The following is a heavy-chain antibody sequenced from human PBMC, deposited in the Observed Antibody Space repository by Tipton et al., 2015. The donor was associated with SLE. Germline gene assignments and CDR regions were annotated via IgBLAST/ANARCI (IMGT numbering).Heavy chain of an antibody. J-gene: IGHJ3*02. D-gene: IGHD5-12*01. CDR2: INHRGST. CDR1: GGSFSGYY. V-gene: IGHV4-34*01. Sequence: TLSLTCAVYGGSFSGYYWSWIRQPPGKGLEWIGEINHRGSTNYNPSLKSRVTISVDTFKNQFSLKVNSVIAADTAVYYCARGSKGLRWGQNAFDIWGQGTMVTVSS. CDR3: ARGSKGLRWGQNAFDI.